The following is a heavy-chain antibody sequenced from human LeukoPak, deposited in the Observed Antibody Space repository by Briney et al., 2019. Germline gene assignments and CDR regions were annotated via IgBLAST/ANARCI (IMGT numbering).Heavy chain of an antibody. CDR3: ARDSGYRYYYYMDV. D-gene: IGHD5-18*01. V-gene: IGHV3-74*01. CDR1: GFTFSSYW. J-gene: IGHJ6*03. Sequence: TGGSLRLSCAASGFTFSSYWMHWVRQAPGKGLVWVSRINTDGSSTSYADSVKGRFTISRDNAKNTLYLQMNSLRAEDTAVYYCARDSGYRYYYYMDVWGKGTTVTVSS. CDR2: INTDGSST.